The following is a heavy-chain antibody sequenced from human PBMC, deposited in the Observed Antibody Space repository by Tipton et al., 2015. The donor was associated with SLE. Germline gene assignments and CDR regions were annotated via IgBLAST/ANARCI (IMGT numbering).Heavy chain of an antibody. D-gene: IGHD5-18*01. Sequence: LRLSCAVSGGSISSGGYSWSWIRQPPGKGLEWIGYIYHSGSTYYNPSLKSRVTISVDRSKNQFSLKLSSVTAADTAVYYCARGRYSYGLHLDYWGQGTLVTVSS. CDR1: GGSISSGGYS. CDR3: ARGRYSYGLHLDY. CDR2: IYHSGST. V-gene: IGHV4-30-2*01. J-gene: IGHJ4*02.